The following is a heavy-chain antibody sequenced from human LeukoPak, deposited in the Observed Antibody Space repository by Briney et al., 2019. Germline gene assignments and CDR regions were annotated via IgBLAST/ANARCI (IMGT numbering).Heavy chain of an antibody. J-gene: IGHJ4*02. CDR2: IIPILGIA. CDR1: GGTFSSYA. D-gene: IGHD1-26*01. V-gene: IGHV1-69*04. Sequence: GASVKVSCKAAGGTFSSYAISWVRQAPGQGLEWMGRIIPILGIANYAQKFQGRVTITADKSTSTAYMELSSLRSEDTAVYYCARAVDSGSYDYWGQGTLVTVSS. CDR3: ARAVDSGSYDY.